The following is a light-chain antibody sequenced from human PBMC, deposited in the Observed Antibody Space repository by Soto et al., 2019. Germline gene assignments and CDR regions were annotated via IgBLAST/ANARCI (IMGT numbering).Light chain of an antibody. J-gene: IGKJ5*01. CDR3: QQGYSVPYQ. CDR2: AAS. V-gene: IGKV1-39*01. CDR1: QSISSY. Sequence: DIQMTQSPSSLSASVGDRVTITCRASQSISSYLNWYQQKPGKAPKLLIYAASSLQSGVPSRFSGSGSGTDFTLTISSLQPEDFATYYCQQGYSVPYQFGQGTRLEIK.